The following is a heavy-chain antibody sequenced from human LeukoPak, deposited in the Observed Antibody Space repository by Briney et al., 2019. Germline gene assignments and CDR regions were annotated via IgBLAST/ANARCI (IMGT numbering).Heavy chain of an antibody. Sequence: GGSLRLSCAASGFTFISYTMGWVRQAPGKGLEWVSTITGSGGSTSYADSVKGRFTVSRDNAKNSLYLQMNSLRAEDTAVYCCARDGGYSSGWYDYWGQGTLVTVSS. D-gene: IGHD6-19*01. CDR2: ITGSGGST. V-gene: IGHV3-23*01. J-gene: IGHJ4*02. CDR1: GFTFISYT. CDR3: ARDGGYSSGWYDY.